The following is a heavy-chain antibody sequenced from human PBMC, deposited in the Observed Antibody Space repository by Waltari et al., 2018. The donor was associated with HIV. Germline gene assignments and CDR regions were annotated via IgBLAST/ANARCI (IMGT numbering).Heavy chain of an antibody. CDR1: GYTFTSYG. CDR2: ISAYNGNT. V-gene: IGHV1-18*01. D-gene: IGHD6-25*01. J-gene: IGHJ5*02. CDR3: ARSPLIAAASEGWFDP. Sequence: VKKPGASVKVSCKASGYTFTSYGISWVRQAPGQGLEWMGWISAYNGNTNYAQKLQGRRTMTTETATSTAYMELRSLRADDTAVYYCARSPLIAAASEGWFDPWGQGTLVTVSS.